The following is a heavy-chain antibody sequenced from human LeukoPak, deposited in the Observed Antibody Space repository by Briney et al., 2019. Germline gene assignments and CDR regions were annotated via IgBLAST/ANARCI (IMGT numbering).Heavy chain of an antibody. CDR3: AKDGTWCSSTSCYAGD. CDR2: ISGSGGNT. CDR1: GFTFSSYA. J-gene: IGHJ4*02. Sequence: GGSLRLSCAASGFTFSSYAMSWVRQAPGKGLEWVSTISGSGGNTYYADSVKGRFTISRDNSKNTLYLQMSSLRAEDTAVFYCAKDGTWCSSTSCYAGDWAQGTLVAVSS. D-gene: IGHD2-2*01. V-gene: IGHV3-23*01.